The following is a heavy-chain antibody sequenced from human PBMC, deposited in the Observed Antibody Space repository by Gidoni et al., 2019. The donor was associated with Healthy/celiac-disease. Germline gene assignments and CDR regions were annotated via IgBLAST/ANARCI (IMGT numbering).Heavy chain of an antibody. CDR3: TTLGYCSGGSCYRDYYYYGMDV. CDR1: GFTFRGSA. V-gene: IGHV3-73*02. D-gene: IGHD2-15*01. J-gene: IGHJ6*02. Sequence: EVQLVESGGGLVQPGGSLKLSCAASGFTFRGSAMHWVRQASGKGLEWVGRIRSKANSYATAYAASVEGRFTISRDDSKNTAYLQMNSLKTEDTAVYYCTTLGYCSGGSCYRDYYYYGMDVWGQGTTVTVSS. CDR2: IRSKANSYAT.